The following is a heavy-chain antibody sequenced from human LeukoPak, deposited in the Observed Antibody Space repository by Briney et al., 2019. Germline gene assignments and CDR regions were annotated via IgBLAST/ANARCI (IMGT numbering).Heavy chain of an antibody. D-gene: IGHD3-22*01. J-gene: IGHJ4*02. V-gene: IGHV1-69*05. CDR1: GGTFNSYA. CDR3: ARDRVSYYYDSSGYPGSGYFDY. CDR2: IIPIFGTA. Sequence: SVKVSCKGSGGTFNSYAISWVRQAPGQGLEWMGGIIPIFGTANYAQKFQGRVTITTDESTSTAYMELSSLRSEDTAVYYCARDRVSYYYDSSGYPGSGYFDYWGQGTLVTVSS.